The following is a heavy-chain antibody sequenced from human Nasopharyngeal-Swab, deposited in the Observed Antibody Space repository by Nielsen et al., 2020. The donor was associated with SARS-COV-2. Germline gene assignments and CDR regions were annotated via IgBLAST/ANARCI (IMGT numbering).Heavy chain of an antibody. CDR1: GGTFSSYA. Sequence: SVPVSCKASGGTFSSYAISWVRQAPAQGLEWMGGIIPIFGTANYAQKFQGRVTITADKTTSKAYMELSSLSSEDTAVYYCARCMGSGGYYYYHYYMDVWGKGTTVTVSS. CDR3: ARCMGSGGYYYYHYYMDV. J-gene: IGHJ6*03. CDR2: IIPIFGTA. D-gene: IGHD3-16*01. V-gene: IGHV1-69*06.